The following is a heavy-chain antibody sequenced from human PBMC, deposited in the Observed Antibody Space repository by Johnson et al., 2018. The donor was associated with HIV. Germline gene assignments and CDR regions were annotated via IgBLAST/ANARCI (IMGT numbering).Heavy chain of an antibody. CDR1: GFTFDDYG. Sequence: VQLVEYGGSVVRPGGSLRLSCTTSGFTFDDYGMSWVRQAPGKGLEWVSGITWNGGGIGYADSVRGRFTISRDNSKNTLYLQMNSLRAEDTAVYYCARVRGLIAFDIWGQGTMVTVSS. CDR2: ITWNGGGI. CDR3: ARVRGLIAFDI. J-gene: IGHJ3*02. D-gene: IGHD3-22*01. V-gene: IGHV3-20*04.